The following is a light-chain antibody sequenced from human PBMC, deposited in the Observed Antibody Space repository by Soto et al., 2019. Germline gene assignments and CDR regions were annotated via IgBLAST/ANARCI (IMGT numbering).Light chain of an antibody. V-gene: IGKV3-15*01. J-gene: IGKJ1*01. CDR1: QSVSSN. CDR3: QQYRGWPRT. Sequence: EIVMTQSPATLSVSPGERATLSCRASQSVSSNLAWYQQKPGQAPRLLIYGASTRATDMSGTLSGRGSGTEFTLTINNLRPEDFAVYYCQQYRGWPRTFGQGTKVDIK. CDR2: GAS.